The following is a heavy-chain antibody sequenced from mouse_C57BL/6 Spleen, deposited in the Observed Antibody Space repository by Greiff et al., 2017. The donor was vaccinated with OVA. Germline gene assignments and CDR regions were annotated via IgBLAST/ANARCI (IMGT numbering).Heavy chain of an antibody. V-gene: IGHV3-6*01. D-gene: IGHD2-5*01. CDR2: ISYDGSN. CDR3: AEYSNYVAMDY. Sequence: EVQLQESGPGLVKPSQSLSLTCSVTGYSITSGYYWNWIRQFPGNKLEWMGYISYDGSNNYNPSLKNRISITRDTSKNQFFLKLNSVTTEDTATYYCAEYSNYVAMDYWGQGTSVTVSS. J-gene: IGHJ4*01. CDR1: GYSITSGYY.